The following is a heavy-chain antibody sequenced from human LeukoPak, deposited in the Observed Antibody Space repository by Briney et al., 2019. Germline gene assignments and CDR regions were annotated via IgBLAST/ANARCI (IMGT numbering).Heavy chain of an antibody. V-gene: IGHV3-30*03. CDR1: GFTFSSYG. CDR2: ISYDGSNK. Sequence: GGSLRLSCAASGFTFSSYGMHWVRQAPGKGLEWVAVISYDGSNKYYADSVKGRFTISRDNSKNSLYLQMNSLRAEDTAVYYCARADYWGQGTLVTVSS. J-gene: IGHJ4*02. CDR3: ARADY.